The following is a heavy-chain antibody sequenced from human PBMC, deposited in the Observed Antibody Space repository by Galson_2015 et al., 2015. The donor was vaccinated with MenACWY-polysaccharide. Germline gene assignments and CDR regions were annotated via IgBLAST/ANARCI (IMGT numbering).Heavy chain of an antibody. Sequence: LRLSCAASGFTFSDYWMHWVRQAPEKGLVWVSRINSDGSGTSYADSVKGRFTISRDNAKNTLYLQMNSLRAEDTAVYYCARGIISMVRGVGITSSWFDPWGQGTLVTSPQ. CDR3: ARGIISMVRGVGITSSWFDP. V-gene: IGHV3-74*01. D-gene: IGHD3-10*01. CDR2: INSDGSGT. CDR1: GFTFSDYW. J-gene: IGHJ5*02.